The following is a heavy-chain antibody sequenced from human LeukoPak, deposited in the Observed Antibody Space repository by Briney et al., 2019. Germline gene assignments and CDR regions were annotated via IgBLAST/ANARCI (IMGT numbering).Heavy chain of an antibody. V-gene: IGHV1-69*04. CDR1: GGTFSSYA. CDR2: IIPILGIA. J-gene: IGHJ4*02. D-gene: IGHD3-22*01. Sequence: GASVKVSCKASGGTFSSYAISWVRQAPGQGLEWMGRIIPILGIANYAQKFQGRVTITADKSTSTAYMELSSLRSEDTAVYYCARDHAPTYDSSGYYPDYWGQGTLVTVSS. CDR3: ARDHAPTYDSSGYYPDY.